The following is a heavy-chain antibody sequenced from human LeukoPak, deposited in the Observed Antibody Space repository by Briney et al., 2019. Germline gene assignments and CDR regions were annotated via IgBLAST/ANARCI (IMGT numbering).Heavy chain of an antibody. Sequence: GGSLRLSCAASRXTFSSYAMTWVRQAPGEGLEWVSAISGGGGRTFYADSVKGRFTISRDNSKNTLYLQMNSLRADDTAVYYCAKGVSYSSDFYYNAMDVWGQGTTVTVSS. J-gene: IGHJ6*02. CDR3: AKGVSYSSDFYYNAMDV. V-gene: IGHV3-23*01. D-gene: IGHD6-19*01. CDR1: RXTFSSYA. CDR2: ISGGGGRT.